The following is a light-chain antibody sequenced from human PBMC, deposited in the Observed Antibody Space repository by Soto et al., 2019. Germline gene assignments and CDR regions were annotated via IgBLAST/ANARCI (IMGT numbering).Light chain of an antibody. Sequence: QSVLTQPPSASGTPGQRDTISCSGSSSNIGSNYVYWYQQLPGTAPKLLIYRNNQRPSGVPDRFSGSKSGTSASLAISGLRSEDEADYYCAAWDDSLSAHVFGTGTKVTVL. CDR1: SSNIGSNY. CDR2: RNN. V-gene: IGLV1-47*01. CDR3: AAWDDSLSAHV. J-gene: IGLJ1*01.